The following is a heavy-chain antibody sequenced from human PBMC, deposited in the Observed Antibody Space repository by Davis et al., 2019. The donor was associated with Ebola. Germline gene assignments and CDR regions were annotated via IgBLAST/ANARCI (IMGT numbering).Heavy chain of an antibody. D-gene: IGHD6-13*01. CDR3: ARVAAAGTEGPFDY. CDR1: GYSFTSYW. J-gene: IGHJ4*02. V-gene: IGHV5-51*01. CDR2: IYPGDSDT. Sequence: PGGSLRLSCKGSGYSFTSYWIGWVRQMPGKGLEWMGIIYPGDSDTRYSPSFQGQVTISADKSISTAYLQWSSLKASDTAMYYCARVAAAGTEGPFDYWGQGTLVTVSS.